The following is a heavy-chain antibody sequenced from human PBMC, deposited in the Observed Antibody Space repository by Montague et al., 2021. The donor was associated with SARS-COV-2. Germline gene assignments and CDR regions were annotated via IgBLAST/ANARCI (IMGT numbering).Heavy chain of an antibody. Sequence: SETLSLTCTVSGGSISSYYWNWIRQPPGKGLEWIGYSYYSGSTNYNPSLKSRVTISVDTSKNQFSLKLSSVTATDTAVYYCAGGDLDAIFGVVDYYDYDYMDAWGKGTPVTVSS. CDR1: GGSISSYY. CDR3: AGGDLDAIFGVVDYYDYDYMDA. J-gene: IGHJ6*03. CDR2: SYYSGST. D-gene: IGHD3-3*01. V-gene: IGHV4-59*01.